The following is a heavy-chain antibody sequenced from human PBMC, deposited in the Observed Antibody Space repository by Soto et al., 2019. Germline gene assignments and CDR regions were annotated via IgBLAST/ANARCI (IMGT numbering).Heavy chain of an antibody. Sequence: QVQLPQWGAGLLKPSETLSLTCAVYGGSFSGYYWSWIRQPPGKGLDWIGEINHSGSTNYNPSLTSRVTISLDTAKNQFSLKLSSVTAADTAVYYCAIFCDMGDTLIFDYWGHGTLVTVSA. CDR3: AIFCDMGDTLIFDY. J-gene: IGHJ4*01. CDR2: INHSGST. CDR1: GGSFSGYY. D-gene: IGHD3-16*01. V-gene: IGHV4-34*01.